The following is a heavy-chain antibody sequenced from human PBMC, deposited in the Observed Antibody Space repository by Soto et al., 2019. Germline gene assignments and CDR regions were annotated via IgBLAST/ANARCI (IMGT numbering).Heavy chain of an antibody. CDR1: GGSFSGYY. CDR3: ASNSGYSYGCDY. V-gene: IGHV4-34*01. CDR2: INHSGST. J-gene: IGHJ4*02. Sequence: QVQLQQWGAGLLKPSETLSLTCAVYGGSFSGYYWSWIRQPPGKGLEWIGEINHSGSTNYNPSLKSRVTIPVDTSKNQFSLKLSSVTAADTAVYYCASNSGYSYGCDYWGQGTLVTVSS. D-gene: IGHD5-18*01.